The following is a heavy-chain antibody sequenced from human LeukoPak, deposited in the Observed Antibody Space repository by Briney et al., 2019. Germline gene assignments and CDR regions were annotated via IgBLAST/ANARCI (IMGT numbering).Heavy chain of an antibody. CDR2: IWHDGRNE. CDR1: GFIFSNYA. J-gene: IGHJ4*02. CDR3: ARGYYYDFSVTPDY. V-gene: IGHV3-33*01. D-gene: IGHD3-22*01. Sequence: PAGSLRLSCAASGFIFSNYAMHWVRQAPGKGLEWVAVIWHDGRNEYYADSVKGRFTISRDTSKNTLYLQMNSLRVEDTAVYYCARGYYYDFSVTPDYWGQGTLVTVSS.